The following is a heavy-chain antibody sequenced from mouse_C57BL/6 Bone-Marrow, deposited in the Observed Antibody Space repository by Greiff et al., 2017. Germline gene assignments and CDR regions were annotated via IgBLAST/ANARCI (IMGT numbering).Heavy chain of an antibody. CDR2: IDPENGDT. J-gene: IGHJ4*01. D-gene: IGHD1-2*01. Sequence: EVQLQQSGAELVRPGASVKLSCTASGFNIKDDYMHWVKQRPEQGLEWIGWIDPENGDTEYASKFQGKATISADTSSNTAYLKLSSLTSEDTAVYYCTTWATANYYAMDYWGQGTSVTVSA. CDR1: GFNIKDDY. V-gene: IGHV14-4*01. CDR3: TTWATANYYAMDY.